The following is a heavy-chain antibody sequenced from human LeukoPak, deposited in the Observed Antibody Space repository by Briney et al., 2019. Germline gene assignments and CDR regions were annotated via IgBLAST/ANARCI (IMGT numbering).Heavy chain of an antibody. CDR1: GFTFSNYW. CDR2: IKQDGSEK. Sequence: PGRSLRLSCAASGFTFSNYWMNWVRQAPGKGLEWVANIKQDGSEKYYVDSVKGRFTISRDNAKNSLYLQMNSLRAEDTAVYYCARAGYQLLKDSAFDIWGQGTMVTVSS. V-gene: IGHV3-7*03. J-gene: IGHJ3*02. D-gene: IGHD2-2*01. CDR3: ARAGYQLLKDSAFDI.